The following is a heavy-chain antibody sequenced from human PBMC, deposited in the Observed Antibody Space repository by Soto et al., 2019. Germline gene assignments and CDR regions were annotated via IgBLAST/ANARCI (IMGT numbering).Heavy chain of an antibody. D-gene: IGHD5-18*01. V-gene: IGHV3-30*18. CDR1: GFTFSSYG. J-gene: IGHJ4*02. Sequence: PGGSLRLSCAASGFTFSSYGMHWVRQAPGKGLEWVAVISYDGSNKYYADSVKGRFTTSRDNSKNTLYLQMNSLRAEDTAVYYCAKEVRGYSYGPCDYWGQGTLVTVSS. CDR3: AKEVRGYSYGPCDY. CDR2: ISYDGSNK.